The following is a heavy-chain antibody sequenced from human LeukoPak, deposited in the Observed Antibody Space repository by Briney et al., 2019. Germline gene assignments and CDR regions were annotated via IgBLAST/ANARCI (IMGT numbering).Heavy chain of an antibody. J-gene: IGHJ4*02. CDR3: ARALYYYDSSGYPDY. D-gene: IGHD3-22*01. CDR2: INPSGGST. Sequence: ASVKVSCKAFGYTFTGYYMHWVRQAPGQGLEWMGIINPSGGSTSYAQKFQGRVTMTRDMSTSTVYMELSSLRSEDTAVYYCARALYYYDSSGYPDYWGQGTLVTVSS. CDR1: GYTFTGYY. V-gene: IGHV1-46*01.